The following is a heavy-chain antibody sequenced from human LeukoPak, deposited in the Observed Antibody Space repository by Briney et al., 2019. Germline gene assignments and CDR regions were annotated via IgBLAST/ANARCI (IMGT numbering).Heavy chain of an antibody. CDR3: AGLGPDSSRRWTVC. J-gene: IGHJ4*02. CDR2: IYYSGNT. D-gene: IGHD3-22*01. CDR1: GGSISSYY. V-gene: IGHV4-59*12. Sequence: SETLALTCTVSGGSISSYYWSWIRQPPGKGLEWIGYIYYSGNTNYNPSLKSRVTISVDKSKNQFSLKLSSVTAADTAVYYCAGLGPDSSRRWTVCWGQGTLVTVSS.